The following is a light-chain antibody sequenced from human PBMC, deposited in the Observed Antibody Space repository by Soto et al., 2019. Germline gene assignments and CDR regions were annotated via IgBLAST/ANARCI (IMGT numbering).Light chain of an antibody. CDR1: QSITTW. V-gene: IGKV1-5*01. CDR2: DVS. CDR3: QQYTNYPWT. Sequence: DIQMTQSPSTVSAYVGDSVTITCRASQSITTWLAWYQQRPGKAPKLLIYDVSSLQSGVPSRFSGSGSGTEFTLTISSLQPDDFATYYCQQYTNYPWTFGQGTKVDIK. J-gene: IGKJ1*01.